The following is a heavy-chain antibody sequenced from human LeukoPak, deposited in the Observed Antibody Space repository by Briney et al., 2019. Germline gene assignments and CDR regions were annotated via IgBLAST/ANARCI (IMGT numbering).Heavy chain of an antibody. V-gene: IGHV1-2*02. D-gene: IGHD5-24*01. CDR3: ARHDEEGYGPDY. J-gene: IGHJ4*02. CDR1: GYTFTGYY. Sequence: GASVKVSCKASGYTFTGYYMHWVRQAPGQGREWMGWINPNSGGTNYAQKFQGRVTMTRDTSISTAYMELSRLRSDDTAVYYCARHDEEGYGPDYWGQGTLVTVSS. CDR2: INPNSGGT.